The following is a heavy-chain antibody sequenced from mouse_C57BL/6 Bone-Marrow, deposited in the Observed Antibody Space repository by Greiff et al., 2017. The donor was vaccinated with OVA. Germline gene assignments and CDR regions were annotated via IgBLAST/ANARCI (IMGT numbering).Heavy chain of an antibody. D-gene: IGHD2-14*01. J-gene: IGHJ4*01. V-gene: IGHV1-64*01. Sequence: QVQLQQPGAELVKPGASVKLSCKASGYTFTSYWMHWVKQRPGQGLEWIGMIHPNSGSTNYNEKFKSKATLTVDKSSSTAYMQLSSLTSEDYAVYYCARRVLDAMDYWGQGTSVTVSS. CDR1: GYTFTSYW. CDR3: ARRVLDAMDY. CDR2: IHPNSGST.